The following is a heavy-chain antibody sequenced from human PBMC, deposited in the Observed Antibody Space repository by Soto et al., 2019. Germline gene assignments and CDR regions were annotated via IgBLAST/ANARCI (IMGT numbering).Heavy chain of an antibody. CDR3: ARDLSLESGSYHTASFDY. D-gene: IGHD1-26*01. J-gene: IGHJ4*02. CDR1: GYTFTSYY. V-gene: IGHV1-46*01. Sequence: ASVKVSCKASGYTFTSYYMHWVRQAPGQGLEWMGIINPSGGSTSYAQKFQGRVTMTRDTSTSTVYMELSSLRSEDTAVYYCARDLSLESGSYHTASFDYWGQGTLGTVS. CDR2: INPSGGST.